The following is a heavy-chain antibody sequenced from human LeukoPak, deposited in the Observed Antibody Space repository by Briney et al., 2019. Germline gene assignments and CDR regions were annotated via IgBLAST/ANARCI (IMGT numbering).Heavy chain of an antibody. CDR2: ISSSSYI. J-gene: IGHJ3*02. V-gene: IGHV3-21*04. Sequence: GGSLRLSCAVSGFTFSSHSMNWVRQAPGRGLEWVSSISSSSYIYYADSVKGRFTISRDNSKNTLYLQMNSLRAEDTAVYYCAKDRSIAAGDDAFDIWGQGTMVTVSS. D-gene: IGHD6-13*01. CDR3: AKDRSIAAGDDAFDI. CDR1: GFTFSSHS.